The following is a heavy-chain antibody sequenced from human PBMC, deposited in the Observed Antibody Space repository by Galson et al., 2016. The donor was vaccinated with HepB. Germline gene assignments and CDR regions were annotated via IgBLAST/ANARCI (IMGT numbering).Heavy chain of an antibody. J-gene: IGHJ3*02. Sequence: TLSLTCTVSGGSISSGSYYWSWIRQPAGKGLEWIGRIYTSGTTNYNPSLKSRVTISLDTSKNQFSLKLSSVTAADTAVYYFATWGSGWDHDAFDIWGQGTMVTVSS. CDR3: ATWGSGWDHDAFDI. D-gene: IGHD6-19*01. V-gene: IGHV4-61*02. CDR1: GGSISSGSYY. CDR2: IYTSGTT.